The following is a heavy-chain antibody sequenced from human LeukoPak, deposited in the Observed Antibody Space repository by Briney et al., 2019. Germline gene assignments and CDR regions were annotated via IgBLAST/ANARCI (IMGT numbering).Heavy chain of an antibody. V-gene: IGHV4-59*01. CDR2: IYYSGST. CDR3: ARLREFLPHSYDSSGYYLFDY. CDR1: GGSISSYY. Sequence: SETLSLTCTVSGGSISSYYWSWIRQPPGKGLEWIGYIYYSGSTNYNPSLKSRVTISVDTSKNQFSLKLSSVTAADTAVYYCARLREFLPHSYDSSGYYLFDYWGQGTLVTVSS. D-gene: IGHD3-22*01. J-gene: IGHJ4*02.